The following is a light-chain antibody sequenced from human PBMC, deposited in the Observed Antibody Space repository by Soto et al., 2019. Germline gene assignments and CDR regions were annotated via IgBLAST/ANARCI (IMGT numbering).Light chain of an antibody. V-gene: IGKV1-39*01. Sequence: IQLTQSPSSLSASVGDRVTITCRASQGISSYLAWYQQKPGKAPNLLIYDASRLQSGVPSRFSGSGGGTDFTLSISSVQPEDFATYFCQQSYMDPITFGQGTRLEI. CDR2: DAS. J-gene: IGKJ5*01. CDR3: QQSYMDPIT. CDR1: QGISSY.